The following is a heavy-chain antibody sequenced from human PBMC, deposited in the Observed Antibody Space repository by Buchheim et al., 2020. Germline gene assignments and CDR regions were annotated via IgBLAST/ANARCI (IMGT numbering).Heavy chain of an antibody. Sequence: EVHLVESGGGSVQPGGSLRLSCAASGFTFTKYEMNWVRQAPGKGLEWVSYISTSGSDVYYSDSAKGRLTISNDNAKNSLYLQMNSLRAEDTAVYYCVRDRSAYDWDYWSHGTL. CDR1: GFTFTKYE. J-gene: IGHJ4*01. D-gene: IGHD5-12*01. CDR2: ISTSGSDV. CDR3: VRDRSAYDWDY. V-gene: IGHV3-48*03.